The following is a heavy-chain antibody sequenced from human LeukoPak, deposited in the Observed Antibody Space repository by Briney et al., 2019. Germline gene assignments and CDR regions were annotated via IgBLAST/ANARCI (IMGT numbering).Heavy chain of an antibody. CDR1: GGSISSYY. CDR2: IYYSGST. CDR3: ARDRRGYVSWEFDY. J-gene: IGHJ4*02. D-gene: IGHD5-12*01. V-gene: IGHV4-59*01. Sequence: PSETLSLTCTASGGSISSYYWSWIRQPPGKGLEWIGYIYYSGSTNYNPSLKSRVTISVDTSKNQFSLKLSSVTAADTAVYYCARDRRGYVSWEFDYWGQGTLVTVSS.